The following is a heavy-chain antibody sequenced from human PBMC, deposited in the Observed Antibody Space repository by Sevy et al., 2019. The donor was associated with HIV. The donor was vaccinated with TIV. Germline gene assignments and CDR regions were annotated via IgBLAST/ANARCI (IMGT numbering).Heavy chain of an antibody. CDR3: ARDHCSGGSCYRFNYYYYGMDV. CDR1: GFTFSDYY. V-gene: IGHV3-11*01. Sequence: GGSLRLSCAASGFTFSDYYMSWIRQAPGKGLEWVSYISSGGSTIYYADSVKGRFTISRDNAKNSLYLQMNSLRAEDTAVYYSARDHCSGGSCYRFNYYYYGMDVWGQGTTVTVSS. D-gene: IGHD2-15*01. J-gene: IGHJ6*02. CDR2: ISSGGSTI.